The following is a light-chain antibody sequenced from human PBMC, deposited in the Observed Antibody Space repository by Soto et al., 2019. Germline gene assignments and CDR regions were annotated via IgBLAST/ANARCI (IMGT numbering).Light chain of an antibody. CDR2: GDI. CDR1: SSNIGAGYD. Sequence: QSVLTQPPSVSGAPGQRVTISCTGSSSNIGAGYDVHWYQQLPGTAPKLLIYGDINRPSGVPDRFSGSKSGTSAFLAITELQAEDEADYYCQSYDSSLHIIFGGGTKLTVL. J-gene: IGLJ2*01. CDR3: QSYDSSLHII. V-gene: IGLV1-40*01.